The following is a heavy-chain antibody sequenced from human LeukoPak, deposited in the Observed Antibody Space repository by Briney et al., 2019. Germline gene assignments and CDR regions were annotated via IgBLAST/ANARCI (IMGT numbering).Heavy chain of an antibody. CDR1: GGSISSYY. CDR3: ARSGVRWTFDY. CDR2: IYKSGST. D-gene: IGHD4-23*01. V-gene: IGHV4-59*01. J-gene: IGHJ4*02. Sequence: PSETLSLTCTVSGGSISSYYWSWVRQSPGKGLEWVGYIYKSGSTNYNPSLKSRVTISVDTSKNQFSLQLKSVTAADSAVYYCARSGVRWTFDYWGQGILVTVSS.